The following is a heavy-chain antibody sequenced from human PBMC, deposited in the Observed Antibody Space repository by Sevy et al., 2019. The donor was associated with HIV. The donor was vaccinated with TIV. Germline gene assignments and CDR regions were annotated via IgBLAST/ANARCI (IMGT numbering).Heavy chain of an antibody. CDR1: GGPISVYY. V-gene: IGHV4-59*01. Sequence: SETLSLTCTVSGGPISVYYWSWIRQPPGKGLEYIGYVYYTGSTNYNPSLKNRVTISVDTSNNQFSLKLTSVTAEDTAVYYSARAPPALRGDDSLNWFDPWGQGTLVTVSS. J-gene: IGHJ5*02. CDR3: ARAPPALRGDDSLNWFDP. CDR2: VYYTGST. D-gene: IGHD5-12*01.